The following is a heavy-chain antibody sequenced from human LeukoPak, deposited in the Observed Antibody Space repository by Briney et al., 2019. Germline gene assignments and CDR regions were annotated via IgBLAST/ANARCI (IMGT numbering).Heavy chain of an antibody. V-gene: IGHV3-48*01. CDR2: ISSSSSTI. CDR3: AIIPGIQLWTYFDY. CDR1: GFTFSSYA. D-gene: IGHD5-18*01. Sequence: GRSLRLSCAASGFTFSSYAMHWVRQAPGKGLEWVSYISSSSSTIYYADSVKGRFTISRDNAKNSLYLQMNSLRAEDTAVYYCAIIPGIQLWTYFDYWGQGTLVTVSS. J-gene: IGHJ4*02.